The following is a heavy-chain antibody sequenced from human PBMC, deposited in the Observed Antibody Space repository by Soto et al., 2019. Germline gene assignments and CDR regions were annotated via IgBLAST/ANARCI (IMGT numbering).Heavy chain of an antibody. J-gene: IGHJ3*02. Sequence: PGGSLRLSCAVSGFICSSYDMSWVRQAPGKGLEWVSTILVGASTHYEDSVKVRFTISRDTSKNTVYLQMNSLTAGDTAVYYCAKATATGGGAFEIYGQGTMVTVSS. V-gene: IGHV3-23*01. CDR2: ILVGAST. D-gene: IGHD2-8*02. CDR1: GFICSSYD. CDR3: AKATATGGGAFEI.